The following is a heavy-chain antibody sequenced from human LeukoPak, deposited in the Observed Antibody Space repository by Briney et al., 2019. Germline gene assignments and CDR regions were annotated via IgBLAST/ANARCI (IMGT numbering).Heavy chain of an antibody. D-gene: IGHD3-22*01. CDR3: ARRPYYYDSSGYYYFDY. CDR2: IYHGGST. CDR1: GGSISSSNW. Sequence: SETLSLTCAVSGGSISSSNWWSWVRQPPGKGLEWIAEIYHGGSTNYNPSLKSRVTISVDTSKNQFSLKLSSVTAADTAVYYCARRPYYYDSSGYYYFDYWGQGTLVTVSS. V-gene: IGHV4-4*02. J-gene: IGHJ4*02.